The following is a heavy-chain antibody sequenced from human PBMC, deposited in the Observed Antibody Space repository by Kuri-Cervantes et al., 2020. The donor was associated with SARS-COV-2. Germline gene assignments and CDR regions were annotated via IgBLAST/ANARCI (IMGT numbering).Heavy chain of an antibody. CDR1: GFTFSDYY. D-gene: IGHD3-3*01. Sequence: GGSLRLSCAASGFTFSDYYMSWIRQAPGKGLEWVSYISSSSNYTNYADSVKGRFTISRDNAKNSLYLQMNSLRAEDTAVYYCARDRRESGYFLYYYYYIDVWGQGTTVTVSS. V-gene: IGHV3-11*05. CDR2: ISSSSNYT. J-gene: IGHJ6*02. CDR3: ARDRRESGYFLYYYYYIDV.